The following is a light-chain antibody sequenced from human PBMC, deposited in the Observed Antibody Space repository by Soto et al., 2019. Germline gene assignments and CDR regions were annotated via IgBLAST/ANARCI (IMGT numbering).Light chain of an antibody. V-gene: IGKV1-39*01. CDR3: HQSYSTLIT. Sequence: DIQMTQSPSSLSASVGDRVTITCRASQSISSYLNWYQQKPGKAPKLLIYAASSLQSGVPSRFSGSGSGTDFTLTISSLQPEDFATYYCHQSYSTLITYGQGTRLEI. CDR2: AAS. J-gene: IGKJ5*01. CDR1: QSISSY.